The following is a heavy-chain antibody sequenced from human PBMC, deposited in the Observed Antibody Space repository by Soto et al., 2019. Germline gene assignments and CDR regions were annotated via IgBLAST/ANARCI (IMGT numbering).Heavy chain of an antibody. CDR1: GGTFSSYA. Sequence: SVKVSCKASGGTFSSYAISWVRQAPGQGLEWMGGFIPIFGTANYAQKFQGRVTITADESTSTAYMELSSLRSEDTAVYYCARARSYLGYCSGGSCYSFDYWGQGTLVTVSS. J-gene: IGHJ4*02. CDR2: FIPIFGTA. V-gene: IGHV1-69*13. CDR3: ARARSYLGYCSGGSCYSFDY. D-gene: IGHD2-15*01.